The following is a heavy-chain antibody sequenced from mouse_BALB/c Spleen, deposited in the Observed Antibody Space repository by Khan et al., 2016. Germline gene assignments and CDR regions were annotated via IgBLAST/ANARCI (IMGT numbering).Heavy chain of an antibody. CDR1: GYTFTSYW. D-gene: IGHD1-1*01. V-gene: IGHV1-87*01. J-gene: IGHJ2*01. CDR2: IYPGDGAT. CDR3: TTGGTTVVAPFDY. Sequence: QVQLKQSGAELARPGASVKLSCKASGYTFTSYWMQWVKQRPGQGLEWIGAIYPGDGATRYTQKFKCKATLTADKSSSTAYMQLSSLASEYAAVYYCTTGGTTVVAPFDYWGQGTTLTVSS.